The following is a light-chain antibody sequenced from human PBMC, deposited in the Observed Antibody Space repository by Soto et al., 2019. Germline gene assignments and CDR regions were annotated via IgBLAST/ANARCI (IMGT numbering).Light chain of an antibody. V-gene: IGKV1-5*01. J-gene: IGKJ4*01. Sequence: DIQMTQSPSTLSASLGDRVTITCRASQSISSWLAWYQQKPGKAPKLLIYDASSLESGVPSRFSGSGSGTDFTFTISSLQPEDIATYYCQQYDNLPLTFGGGTKVDIK. CDR1: QSISSW. CDR2: DAS. CDR3: QQYDNLPLT.